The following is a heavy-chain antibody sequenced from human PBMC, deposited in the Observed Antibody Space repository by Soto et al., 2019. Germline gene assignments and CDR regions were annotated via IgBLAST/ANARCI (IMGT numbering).Heavy chain of an antibody. CDR3: TRRASSSFYHFDF. CDR1: GYSFTAYW. V-gene: IGHV5-10-1*01. J-gene: IGHJ4*02. Sequence: GESLKISCQASGYSFTAYWITWVRQMPGKGLEWMATIDPSDSYVDYSPSFRGHVTFSVDRSITTVYLQWNSLKASDSAMYFCTRRASSSFYHFDFSGQGALVTVSS. D-gene: IGHD2-2*01. CDR2: IDPSDSYV.